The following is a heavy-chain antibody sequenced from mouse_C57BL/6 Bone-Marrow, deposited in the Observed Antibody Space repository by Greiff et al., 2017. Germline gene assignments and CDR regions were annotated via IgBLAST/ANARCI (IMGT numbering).Heavy chain of an antibody. Sequence: QVQLQQPGAELVMPGASVKLSCKASGYTFTSYWMHWVKQRPGQGLEWIGELDPSDSYTNYNQKFKGKSTLTVDKSSSTAYMQLSSLTSEDSAVYYCARSYYSNPWFAYWGQGTLGTVSA. CDR2: LDPSDSYT. D-gene: IGHD2-5*01. J-gene: IGHJ3*01. CDR3: ARSYYSNPWFAY. V-gene: IGHV1-69*01. CDR1: GYTFTSYW.